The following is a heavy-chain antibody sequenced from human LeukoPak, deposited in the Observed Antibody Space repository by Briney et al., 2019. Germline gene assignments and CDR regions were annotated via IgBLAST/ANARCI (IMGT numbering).Heavy chain of an antibody. CDR1: VYTXTIYG. J-gene: IGHJ6*02. V-gene: IGHV1-18*01. Sequence: ASVKVSCKASVYTXTIYGISWVRQAHGQGLEWMGWSIAYNGNTNYAQKIKGRVTMTTEKSKSTGYMELRGLRPDDTDVYYCAREELLRYFDWQRYHYYYGMDVWGQGTTVTVSS. D-gene: IGHD3-9*01. CDR3: AREELLRYFDWQRYHYYYGMDV. CDR2: SIAYNGNT.